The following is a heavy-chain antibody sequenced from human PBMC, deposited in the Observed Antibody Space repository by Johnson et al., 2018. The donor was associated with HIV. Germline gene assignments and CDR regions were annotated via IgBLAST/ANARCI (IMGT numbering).Heavy chain of an antibody. CDR3: ASADVFDI. Sequence: QVQLVESGGGVVQPGRSLRLSCAASGFTFSSYGMHWVRQAPGKGLEWVAVISYDGSNKYYADSVKGRFTISRDNSKNTVYLQMNSLRAEDTAVYYCASADVFDIWGQGTVVTVSS. J-gene: IGHJ3*02. CDR1: GFTFSSYG. V-gene: IGHV3-30*03. CDR2: ISYDGSNK.